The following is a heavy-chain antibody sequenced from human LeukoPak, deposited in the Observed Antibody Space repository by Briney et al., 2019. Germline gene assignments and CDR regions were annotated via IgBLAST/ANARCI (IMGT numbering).Heavy chain of an antibody. CDR3: AREYSGFDY. Sequence: SETLSLTCTVSGDLINSHSDYKWTWIRQSPGKGLEWIGYIYHSGSTNYNPSLKSRVIISVDTSNNQFSLKLTSVTAADTAVYYCAREYSGFDYWGQGTLVTVSS. D-gene: IGHD5-12*01. CDR1: GDLINSHSDY. CDR2: IYHSGST. V-gene: IGHV4-61*08. J-gene: IGHJ4*02.